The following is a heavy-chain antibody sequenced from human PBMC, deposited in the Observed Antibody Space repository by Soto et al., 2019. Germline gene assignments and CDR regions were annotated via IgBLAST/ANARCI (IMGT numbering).Heavy chain of an antibody. CDR1: GGTFSSYA. CDR3: AGLELRFSGRDYYYGMDV. V-gene: IGHV1-69*13. D-gene: IGHD1-7*01. Sequence: SVKVSCKASGGTFSSYAISWVRQAPGQGLEWMGGIIPIFGTANYAQKFQGRVTITADESTSTAYMELSSLRSEDTAVYYCAGLELRFSGRDYYYGMDVWGQGTTVTVSS. J-gene: IGHJ6*02. CDR2: IIPIFGTA.